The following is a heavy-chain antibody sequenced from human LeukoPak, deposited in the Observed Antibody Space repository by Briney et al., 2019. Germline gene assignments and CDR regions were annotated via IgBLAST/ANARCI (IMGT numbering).Heavy chain of an antibody. J-gene: IGHJ4*01. Sequence: GASVKVSYRASVHTFRTYDINWVRQATGQGFEGRVWMNPNRGNTLYAQEFEGRVTMTRNTSINRPHMEFSSPRSEDTAVHYWASAVAQLATWGPGTLVT. D-gene: IGHD4-23*01. CDR1: VHTFRTYD. V-gene: IGHV1-8*01. CDR3: ASAVAQLAT. CDR2: MNPNRGNT.